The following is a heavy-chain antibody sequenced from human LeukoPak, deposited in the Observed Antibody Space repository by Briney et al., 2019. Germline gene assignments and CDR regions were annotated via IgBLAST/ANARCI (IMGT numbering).Heavy chain of an antibody. D-gene: IGHD2-15*01. CDR3: ASDRIEVDAFDI. V-gene: IGHV4-39*07. J-gene: IGHJ3*02. CDR1: GGSISSSSYY. Sequence: SETLSLTCTVSGGSISSSSYYWAWIRQPPGKGLEWIGSIHYSGSTYYNPSLQSRVTISVDTSKNQFSLKLSSVTAADTAVYYCASDRIEVDAFDIWGQGTMVTVSS. CDR2: IHYSGST.